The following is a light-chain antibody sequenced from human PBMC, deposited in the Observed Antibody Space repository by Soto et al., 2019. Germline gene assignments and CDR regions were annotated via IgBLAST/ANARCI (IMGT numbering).Light chain of an antibody. CDR2: AAS. CDR3: QQLTSFPIP. V-gene: IGKV1-9*01. Sequence: IQLTQSPSSLSASVGDRVTISCRASQGIANFLAWYQQKPWKAPKLLIYAASTLQSGVPSRFSGSGSGTVFTLTISSQQPEDFATYCCQQLTSFPIPFGPGTKVDIK. J-gene: IGKJ3*01. CDR1: QGIANF.